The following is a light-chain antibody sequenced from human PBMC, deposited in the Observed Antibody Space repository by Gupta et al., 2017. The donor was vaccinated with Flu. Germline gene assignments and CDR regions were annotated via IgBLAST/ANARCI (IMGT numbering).Light chain of an antibody. CDR1: SGDVGGYNY. V-gene: IGLV2-11*01. Sequence: QSALTQPRSVSGSPGQSVAISCSVSSGDVGGYNYVSWYQQHPGKAPKLMIYDVTKRPSGVPDRFSGSKSGNTASLTISGLQAEDEADYYCSSYAGTYTLGVFGGGTKLTVL. CDR2: DVT. J-gene: IGLJ3*02. CDR3: SSYAGTYTLGV.